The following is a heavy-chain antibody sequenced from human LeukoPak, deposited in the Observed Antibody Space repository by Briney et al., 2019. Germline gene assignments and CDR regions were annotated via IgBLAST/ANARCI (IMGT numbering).Heavy chain of an antibody. Sequence: GGSLRLSCAASGIIFSNYWMHWVRQAPGKGLVWVSRINSDGSSTSYADSVKGRFTISRDNAKNTLYLQMNSLRVEDTAVYYCARDQLRSYGPRWGQGTLVTVSS. J-gene: IGHJ4*02. CDR2: INSDGSST. CDR1: GIIFSNYW. D-gene: IGHD3-16*01. CDR3: ARDQLRSYGPR. V-gene: IGHV3-74*01.